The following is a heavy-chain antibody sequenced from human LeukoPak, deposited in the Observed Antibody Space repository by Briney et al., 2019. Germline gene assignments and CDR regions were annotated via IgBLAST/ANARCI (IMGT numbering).Heavy chain of an antibody. CDR1: GFTFSGYA. V-gene: IGHV3-64*01. Sequence: GGSLRLSCAASGFTFSGYAMHWVRQAPGKGLEYVSAISSNGGSTYYANSVKGRFTISRDNSKNTLYLQMGSLRAEDMAVYYCASGYDFWSGYPSFDYWGQGTLVTVSS. J-gene: IGHJ4*02. D-gene: IGHD3-3*01. CDR2: ISSNGGST. CDR3: ASGYDFWSGYPSFDY.